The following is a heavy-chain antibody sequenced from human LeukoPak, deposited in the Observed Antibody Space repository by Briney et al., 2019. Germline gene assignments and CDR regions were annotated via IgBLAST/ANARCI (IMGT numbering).Heavy chain of an antibody. CDR1: GGSISISSHY. CDR2: IYYSGSA. V-gene: IGHV4-39*02. J-gene: IGHJ6*03. Sequence: ASETLSLTCTVSGGSISISSHYWVWIRQPPGKGLEWIGSIYYSGSAYYNPSLKSRVTISVDMSRNQFSLKLTSVTAADTAVYYCAREIRPGNYYYYMDVWGKGTTVTISS. D-gene: IGHD1-14*01. CDR3: AREIRPGNYYYYMDV.